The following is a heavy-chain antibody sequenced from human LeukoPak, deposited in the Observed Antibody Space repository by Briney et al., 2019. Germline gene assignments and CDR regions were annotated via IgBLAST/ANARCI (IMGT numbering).Heavy chain of an antibody. Sequence: GGSLRLSCAASGFTFSKSWMSWLRQTPEKGLEWVANIKEDGSAKYYVDSVKGRFTISRDNAKNTLYLQMNSLRAEDTAVYYCAKDDEGYYWGEGILVTVSS. V-gene: IGHV3-7*04. CDR2: IKEDGSAK. D-gene: IGHD3-3*01. J-gene: IGHJ4*02. CDR3: AKDDEGYY. CDR1: GFTFSKSW.